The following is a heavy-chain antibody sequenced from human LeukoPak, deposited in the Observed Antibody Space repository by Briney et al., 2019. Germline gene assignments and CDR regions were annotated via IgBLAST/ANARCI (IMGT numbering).Heavy chain of an antibody. D-gene: IGHD7-27*01. CDR3: ARDHNWGPDY. CDR2: IHPGRGDT. Sequence: ASVTVSCKASGYTFTNYYVHWLRQAPGQGLEGMGWIHPGRGDTNYAQKFQGRVSLTRDTSISTAYMELSGLTSDDPAVYFCARDHNWGPDYWGQGTLVSVSS. CDR1: GYTFTNYY. J-gene: IGHJ4*02. V-gene: IGHV1-2*02.